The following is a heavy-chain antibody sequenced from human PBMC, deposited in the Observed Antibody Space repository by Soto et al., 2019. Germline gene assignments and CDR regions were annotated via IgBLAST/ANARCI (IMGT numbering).Heavy chain of an antibody. CDR3: ATTTAFGLYYFDY. CDR1: GGTFSSYA. J-gene: IGHJ4*02. Sequence: SVKVSCKASGGTFSSYAISWVRQAPGQGLEWMGGIIPIFGTANYAQKFQGRVTITADKSTSTAYMELSSLRSEDTAVYYCATTTAFGLYYFDYWGQGALVTVSS. CDR2: IIPIFGTA. V-gene: IGHV1-69*06. D-gene: IGHD1-26*01.